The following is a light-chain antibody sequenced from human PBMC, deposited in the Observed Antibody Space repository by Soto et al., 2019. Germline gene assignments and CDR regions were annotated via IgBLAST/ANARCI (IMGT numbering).Light chain of an antibody. V-gene: IGLV2-14*01. J-gene: IGLJ2*01. CDR2: EVS. CDR1: SSDVGNYNY. Sequence: QSALTQPASVSGSPGQSITISCTGTSSDVGNYNYVSWYQHHPGKAPKLIIFEVSHRPSGVSNRFSGSKSGNTASLTISGLQAEEEADYYCSSYTTIATLVFGGGTQLTVL. CDR3: SSYTTIATLV.